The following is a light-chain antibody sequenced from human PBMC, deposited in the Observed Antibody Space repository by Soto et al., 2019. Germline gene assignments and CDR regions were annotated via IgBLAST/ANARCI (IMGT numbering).Light chain of an antibody. CDR1: QSISNW. CDR2: DSS. CDR3: QQYNSDPYT. V-gene: IGKV1-5*01. Sequence: IRMTQSPSTLSASVGDTVTISCRASQSISNWVAWYQQKPGRAPKLLISDSSNLEAGVPPRFSGTGSGTQYTLIISGLQPDDSATYYCQQYNSDPYTFGQGTKLQIK. J-gene: IGKJ2*01.